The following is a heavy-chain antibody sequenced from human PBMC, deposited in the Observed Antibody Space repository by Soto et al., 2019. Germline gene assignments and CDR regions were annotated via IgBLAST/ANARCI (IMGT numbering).Heavy chain of an antibody. CDR2: TNTGNGNT. V-gene: IGHV1-3*04. Sequence: QVQLVQSGADVKKPGASVKVSCKTSGYTFTSYALHWVRQAPGQRLEWMGWTNTGNGNTKYSQKFQGRVTITRDTSATTAYMELDSLISEDTAVYYCARARRPGQESNNFDYWGQGTLVTVSS. D-gene: IGHD3-10*01. J-gene: IGHJ4*02. CDR1: GYTFTSYA. CDR3: ARARRPGQESNNFDY.